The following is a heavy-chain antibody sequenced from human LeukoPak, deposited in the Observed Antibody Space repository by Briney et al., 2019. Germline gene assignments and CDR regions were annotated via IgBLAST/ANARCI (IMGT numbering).Heavy chain of an antibody. CDR3: AKSGMGGSGSYSPDY. Sequence: PGGSLRLSCAASGFTFSSYAMSWVRQAPGKGLEWVSAISGSGGNTYYADSVKGRFTISRDNSKNTLYLQMNSLRAEDTAVYYCAKSGMGGSGSYSPDYWGQGTLVTVSS. D-gene: IGHD3-10*01. CDR2: ISGSGGNT. V-gene: IGHV3-23*01. J-gene: IGHJ4*02. CDR1: GFTFSSYA.